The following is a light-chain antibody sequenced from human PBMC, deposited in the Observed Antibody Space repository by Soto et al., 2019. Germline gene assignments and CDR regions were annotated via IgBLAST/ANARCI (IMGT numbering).Light chain of an antibody. J-gene: IGKJ1*01. V-gene: IGKV3-15*01. CDR2: GAS. CDR3: QQYNNWPRT. Sequence: EIVITPSPATLTVSPGERATPSCRASQRVASNLAWYQQKPGQAPRLLIYGASTRATGIPARFSGSGSGTEFTLAISSLQSEDFAVYYCQQYNNWPRTFGQGTKVDIK. CDR1: QRVASN.